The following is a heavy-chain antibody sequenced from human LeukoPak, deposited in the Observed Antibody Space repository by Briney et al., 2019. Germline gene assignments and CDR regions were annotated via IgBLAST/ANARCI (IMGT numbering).Heavy chain of an antibody. CDR2: ISGSGGST. D-gene: IGHD2/OR15-2a*01. V-gene: IGHV3-23*01. CDR3: AKTPPPWTFGGMDV. CDR1: GFTFSSYA. Sequence: GGSLRLSCAASGFTFSSYAMSWVRQAPGKGLVWVSAISGSGGSTYYADSVKGRFTISRDNSKNTLYLQMNSLRAEDTAVYYCAKTPPPWTFGGMDVWGQGTTVTVSS. J-gene: IGHJ6*02.